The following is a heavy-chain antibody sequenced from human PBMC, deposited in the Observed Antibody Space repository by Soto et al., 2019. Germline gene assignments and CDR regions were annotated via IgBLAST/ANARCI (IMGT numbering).Heavy chain of an antibody. Sequence: PGESLKISCKGSGYSFTSYWIGWGRQMPGKGLEWMGIIYPGDSDTRYSPSFQGQVTISADKSISTAYLQWSSLKASDTAMYYCAIQLWSLQYGMDVWGQGTTVTVSS. CDR1: GYSFTSYW. J-gene: IGHJ6*02. V-gene: IGHV5-51*01. D-gene: IGHD5-18*01. CDR2: IYPGDSDT. CDR3: AIQLWSLQYGMDV.